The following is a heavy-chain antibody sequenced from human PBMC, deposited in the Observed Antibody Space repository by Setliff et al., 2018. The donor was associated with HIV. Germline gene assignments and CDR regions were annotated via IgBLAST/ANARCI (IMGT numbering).Heavy chain of an antibody. CDR2: IVPILNTG. CDR3: ARNPNHSSGFDY. Sequence: SVKVSCKASGGTFRSHEISWVRQAPGQGLEWMGGIVPILNTGNYAPKFQGRVTITAGESTTTAYMALGSLRSEDTAVYYCARNPNHSSGFDYWGQGTPVTVSS. CDR1: GGTFRSHE. D-gene: IGHD3-22*01. J-gene: IGHJ4*02. V-gene: IGHV1-69*13.